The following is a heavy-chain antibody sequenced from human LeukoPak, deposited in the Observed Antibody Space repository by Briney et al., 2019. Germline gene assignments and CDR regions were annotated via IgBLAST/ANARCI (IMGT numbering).Heavy chain of an antibody. V-gene: IGHV4-4*07. CDR2: IYTSGST. D-gene: IGHD6-6*01. CDR1: GGSISSYY. Sequence: SETLSLTCTVSGGSISSYYWSWIRQPAGKGLEWIGRIYTSGSTNYNPSLKSRVTMSVDTSKNQFSLKLSSVTAADTAVYYCARDRGIAARDYDMDVWGKGTTVTVSS. CDR3: ARDRGIAARDYDMDV. J-gene: IGHJ6*03.